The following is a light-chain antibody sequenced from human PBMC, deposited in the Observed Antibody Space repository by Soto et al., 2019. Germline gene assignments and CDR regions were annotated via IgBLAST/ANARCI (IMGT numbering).Light chain of an antibody. J-gene: IGLJ1*01. V-gene: IGLV2-14*01. CDR1: SSDVGGYKY. CDR2: EVS. Sequence: QPASVSGSPGQSITISCTGTSSDVGGYKYVSWYQHHADKAPKLMIYEVSNRPSGVSNRFSGSKSGNTASLTIYGLQAEDEADYYCSSFSSSTTLYVFGTGTKLTVL. CDR3: SSFSSSTTLYV.